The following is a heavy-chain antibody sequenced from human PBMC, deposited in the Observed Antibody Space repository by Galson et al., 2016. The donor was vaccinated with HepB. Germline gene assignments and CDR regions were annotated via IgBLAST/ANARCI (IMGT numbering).Heavy chain of an antibody. CDR3: ARDNGREAVAGTLDYYGLDV. D-gene: IGHD6-19*01. Sequence: SLRLSCAASGFTFRNYNMNWVRQAPGKGLEWVSYISRSSNNIYYADSVKGRFTISRDNVKGSLYLQMNSLRAEDTAVYYCARDNGREAVAGTLDYYGLDVWGKGSTVTVSS. V-gene: IGHV3-48*01. CDR1: GFTFRNYN. J-gene: IGHJ6*04. CDR2: ISRSSNNI.